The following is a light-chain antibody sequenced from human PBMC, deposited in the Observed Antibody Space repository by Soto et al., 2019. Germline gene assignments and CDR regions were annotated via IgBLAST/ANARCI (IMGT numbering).Light chain of an antibody. CDR3: QQYGSSPT. CDR2: GAS. V-gene: IGKV3-20*01. J-gene: IGKJ1*01. CDR1: QGVTSSY. Sequence: EIGLTQSPGTLSLPPGEGATLSCRASQGVTSSYLAWNKQKPGQAPRLFIYGASSRATGIPDRFSGSGSGTVFTLTISRLEPEDFAVYYCQQYGSSPTFGQGTKVEIK.